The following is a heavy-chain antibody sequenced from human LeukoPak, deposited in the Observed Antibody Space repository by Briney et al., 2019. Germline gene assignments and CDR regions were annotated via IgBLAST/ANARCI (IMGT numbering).Heavy chain of an antibody. Sequence: SETLSLTCAVYGGSFGGYYWSWIRQPPGKGLEWIGEINHSGSTNYNPSLKSRVTISVDTSKNQFSLKLRSVTAADTAVYYCARKRKFDCWGQGTLVTVSS. CDR1: GGSFGGYY. CDR2: INHSGST. J-gene: IGHJ4*02. V-gene: IGHV4-34*01. CDR3: ARKRKFDC.